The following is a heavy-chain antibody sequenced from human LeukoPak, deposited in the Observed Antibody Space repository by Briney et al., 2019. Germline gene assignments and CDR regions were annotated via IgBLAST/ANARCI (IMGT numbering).Heavy chain of an antibody. V-gene: IGHV3-23*01. Sequence: PGGSLRLSCAASGFTFSSFAMTWVRQAPGKGLEWVSSISSSGGVTYYADFVKRRFAISRANSKSTIYLQMDSLRGDDTAVYYCGKWVGDVSPRNFYHGMDVWCQGATVTVSS. D-gene: IGHD3-10*01. CDR1: GFTFSSFA. CDR2: ISSSGGVT. J-gene: IGHJ6*02. CDR3: GKWVGDVSPRNFYHGMDV.